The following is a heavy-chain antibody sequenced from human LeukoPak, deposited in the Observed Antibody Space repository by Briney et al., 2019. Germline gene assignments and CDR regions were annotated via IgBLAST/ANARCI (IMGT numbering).Heavy chain of an antibody. J-gene: IGHJ4*02. D-gene: IGHD2-2*01. CDR1: GFTFSSYS. CDR3: AKDSSSTRSFDY. CDR2: ISSSSSTI. Sequence: GGSLRPSCAASGFTFSSYSMNWVRQAPGKGLEWVSYISSSSSTIYYADSVKGRFTISRDNSKNALYLQMNSLRAEDSALYYCAKDSSSTRSFDYWGQGTLVTVSS. V-gene: IGHV3-48*01.